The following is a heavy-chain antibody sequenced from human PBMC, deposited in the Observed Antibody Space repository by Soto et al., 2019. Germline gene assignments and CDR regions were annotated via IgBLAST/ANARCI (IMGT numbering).Heavy chain of an antibody. D-gene: IGHD6-6*01. CDR1: KFTFSDYA. CDR3: AKDPFRAAPPVPWIDP. J-gene: IGHJ5*02. CDR2: IDGRGTGT. Sequence: PGGSLRLSCAASKFTFSDYAMSWVRQAPGKGLEWIATIDGRGTGTYYAGSVKGRVTISRDNARNTVDLQMESLRSDDTGMYYCAKDPFRAAPPVPWIDPWGQGTRVTIAS. V-gene: IGHV3-23*01.